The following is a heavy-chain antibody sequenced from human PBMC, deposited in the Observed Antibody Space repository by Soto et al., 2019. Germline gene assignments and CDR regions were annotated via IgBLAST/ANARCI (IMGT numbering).Heavy chain of an antibody. CDR2: IWYDGTNI. V-gene: IGHV3-33*01. Sequence: GGSLRLSCAASGFTFSSGGMHWVRQAPGKGLEWLAVIWYDGTNIYYAESVKGRFTISRDNSKNTLYLQMNSLRAEDTAVYYCARGPDNYFDVWGQGTLVTVSS. D-gene: IGHD2-15*01. CDR1: GFTFSSGG. J-gene: IGHJ4*02. CDR3: ARGPDNYFDV.